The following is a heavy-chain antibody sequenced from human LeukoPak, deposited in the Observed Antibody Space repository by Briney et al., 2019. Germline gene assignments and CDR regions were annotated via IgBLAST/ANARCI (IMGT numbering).Heavy chain of an antibody. D-gene: IGHD3-22*01. J-gene: IGHJ4*02. CDR1: GFTFSCYW. V-gene: IGHV3-7*01. CDR2: IKKDATEK. Sequence: GSLRLSCAASGFTFSCYWMSWVRPAPGKGLEWMANIKKDATEKNYVDSVKGRFTISRDNAKNSVYLQLNSLRAEDTAVYYCARYSSGYFLEYWGQGTLVTVSS. CDR3: ARYSSGYFLEY.